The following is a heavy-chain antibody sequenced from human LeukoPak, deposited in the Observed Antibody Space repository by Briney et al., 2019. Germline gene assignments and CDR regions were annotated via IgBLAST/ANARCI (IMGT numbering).Heavy chain of an antibody. CDR1: GFIFSPYA. V-gene: IGHV3-64D*06. CDR3: VKDRWVDH. Sequence: GGSLRLSCSASGFIFSPYAMHWVRPAPGKGLEYVSSISSEGKTTYYADSVKGRFTISRDNSKNTLYLQMSSLRPEDTAVYYCVKDRWVDHWGQGTLVTVSS. CDR2: ISSEGKTT. J-gene: IGHJ4*02. D-gene: IGHD6-13*01.